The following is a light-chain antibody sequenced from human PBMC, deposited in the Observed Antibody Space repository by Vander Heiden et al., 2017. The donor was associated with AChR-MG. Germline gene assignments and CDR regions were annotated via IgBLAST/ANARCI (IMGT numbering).Light chain of an antibody. CDR3: NCRDSSGDHWV. J-gene: IGLJ3*02. V-gene: IGLV3-19*01. CDR2: GKN. Sequence: SSELTQDPTVSVALGQTVRITCQGDSLRTYHATWYQQKPGQAPLLVIYGKNNRPSGIPDRFSGSSSGNTASMTIAGAQAEDEADYYCNCRDSSGDHWVFGGGTKLTVL. CDR1: SLRTYH.